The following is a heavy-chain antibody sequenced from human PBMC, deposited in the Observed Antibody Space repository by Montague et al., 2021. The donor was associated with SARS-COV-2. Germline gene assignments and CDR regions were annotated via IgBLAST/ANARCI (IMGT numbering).Heavy chain of an antibody. J-gene: IGHJ4*02. CDR3: VGDAYDSRDGD. CDR2: IYVTGNS. V-gene: IGHV4-61*02. CDR1: GGAISGGNYY. Sequence: TLSLTCTVSGGAISGGNYYWSWVRQPAGKGLEWIGRIYVTGNSNSNPSLKSRVTMSIDTAKHQFYLNLTSVTAADTAVYYCVGDAYDSRDGDWGQGTLVTVSS. D-gene: IGHD3-3*01.